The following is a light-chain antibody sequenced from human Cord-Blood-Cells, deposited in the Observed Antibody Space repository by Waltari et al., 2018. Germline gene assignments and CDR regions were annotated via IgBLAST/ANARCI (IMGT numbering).Light chain of an antibody. J-gene: IGLJ3*02. CDR2: KDS. V-gene: IGLV3-16*01. CDR3: LSADSSGTWV. CDR1: AWPKKY. Sequence: SYELTQPPSVSVSLGKMARITCSVEAWPKKYAYWYQQKPGQFPVLLIYKDSERPSAIPERFSGSSSGTIVTLTISGVQAEDEADYYCLSADSSGTWVFGGGTKLTVL.